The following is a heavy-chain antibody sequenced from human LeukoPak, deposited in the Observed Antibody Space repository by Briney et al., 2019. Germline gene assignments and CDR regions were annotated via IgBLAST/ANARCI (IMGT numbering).Heavy chain of an antibody. CDR1: GGSISSYY. Sequence: SETRSLTCTVSGGSISSYYWSWIRQPPGKGLEWIGYIYTSGSTNYNPSLKSRVTISVDTSKNQFSLKLSSVTAADTAVYYCARSSWYSSGWYWFDPWGQGTLVTVSS. CDR3: ARSSWYSSGWYWFDP. D-gene: IGHD6-19*01. J-gene: IGHJ5*02. CDR2: IYTSGST. V-gene: IGHV4-4*09.